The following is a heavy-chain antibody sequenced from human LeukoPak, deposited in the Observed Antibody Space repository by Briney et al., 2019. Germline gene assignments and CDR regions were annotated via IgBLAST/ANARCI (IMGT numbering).Heavy chain of an antibody. J-gene: IGHJ6*03. CDR2: ISAYNGNT. D-gene: IGHD3-3*01. CDR1: GYTFTSYG. Sequence: ASVKVSCKASGYTFTSYGISWVRQAPGQGLEWMGWISAYNGNTNYAQKLQGRVTMTTDTSTSTAYMELRSLRSDDTAVYYCARIGFLEWLIPSGYYYYMDVWGKGTTVTISS. CDR3: ARIGFLEWLIPSGYYYYMDV. V-gene: IGHV1-18*01.